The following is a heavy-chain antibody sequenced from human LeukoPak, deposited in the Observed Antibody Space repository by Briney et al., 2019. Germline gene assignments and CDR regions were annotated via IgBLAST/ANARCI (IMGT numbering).Heavy chain of an antibody. D-gene: IGHD2-15*01. J-gene: IGHJ5*02. Sequence: SEILSLTCTVSGGSISSGSYYWSWIRQPAGKGLEWIGRIYTSGSTNYNPSLKSRVTISVDTSKNQFSLKLSSVTAADTAVYYCARIGGYCSGGSCYSGWFDPWGQGTLVTVSS. CDR1: GGSISSGSYY. V-gene: IGHV4-61*02. CDR3: ARIGGYCSGGSCYSGWFDP. CDR2: IYTSGST.